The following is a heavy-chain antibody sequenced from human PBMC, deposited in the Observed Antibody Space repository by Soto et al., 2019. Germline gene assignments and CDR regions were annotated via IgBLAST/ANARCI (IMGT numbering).Heavy chain of an antibody. J-gene: IGHJ4*02. Sequence: PSETLSLTCVVSGDSISSGFYWGWIRQSPAKGLEWIGSISHSVRIYYSPSLKSRVTLSVHQSKNQFSLRLSSVTAADTAVYYCVRVRSSPYRNFDSWGRGILVTVSS. D-gene: IGHD3-16*01. CDR3: VRVRSSPYRNFDS. V-gene: IGHV4-38-2*01. CDR2: ISHSVRI. CDR1: GDSISSGFY.